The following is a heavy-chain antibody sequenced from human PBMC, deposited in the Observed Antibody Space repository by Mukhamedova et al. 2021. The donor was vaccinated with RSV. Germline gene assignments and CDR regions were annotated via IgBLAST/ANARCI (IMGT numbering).Heavy chain of an antibody. Sequence: AEYMGGRFTISRDNSKNTLYLQMNSLRAEDTAVYYCAKDQRLITMVRGALDYWGQGTLVTVSS. J-gene: IGHJ4*02. CDR3: AKDQRLITMVRGALDY. D-gene: IGHD3-10*01. V-gene: IGHV3-23*01.